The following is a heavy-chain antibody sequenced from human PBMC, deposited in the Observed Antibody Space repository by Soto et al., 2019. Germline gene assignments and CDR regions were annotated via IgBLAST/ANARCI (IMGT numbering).Heavy chain of an antibody. J-gene: IGHJ4*02. Sequence: TLSLTCTVSGGSISSGGYYWSWIRQHPGKGLEWIGYIYYSGSTYYNPSLKSRVTISVDTSKNQFSLKLSSVTAADTAVYYCARAKMGHYYQCDYWGQGTLVTVSS. D-gene: IGHD3-22*01. CDR2: IYYSGST. CDR1: GGSISSGGYY. V-gene: IGHV4-31*03. CDR3: ARAKMGHYYQCDY.